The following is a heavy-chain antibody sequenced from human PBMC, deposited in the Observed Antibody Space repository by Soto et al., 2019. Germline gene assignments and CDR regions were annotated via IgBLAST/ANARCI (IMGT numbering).Heavy chain of an antibody. V-gene: IGHV4-59*01. Sequence: SETLSLTCHVSGCSSTNSYWNWIRQPPVKRLEWIGYIYYSGSTNYNPSLKSRVTISVNTSKNQFSLKLRSVTAADTPVYYWANYRRGWFEPWGQGSLVTVSS. D-gene: IGHD3-10*01. CDR2: IYYSGST. CDR1: GCSSTNSY. J-gene: IGHJ5*02. CDR3: ANYRRGWFEP.